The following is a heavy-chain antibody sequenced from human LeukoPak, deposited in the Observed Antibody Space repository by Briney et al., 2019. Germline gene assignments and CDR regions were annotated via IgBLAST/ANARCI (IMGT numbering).Heavy chain of an antibody. Sequence: SETLSLTCTVSDGSISSYYWSWIRQSPGKGLEWIGYIYYSGSTNYNPSLKSRVTISVDTSKNQFSLKLSSVTAADTAVYYCAAYAFYDSSGYYTDYWGQGTLVTVSS. CDR1: DGSISSYY. V-gene: IGHV4-59*08. CDR3: AAYAFYDSSGYYTDY. J-gene: IGHJ4*02. D-gene: IGHD3-22*01. CDR2: IYYSGST.